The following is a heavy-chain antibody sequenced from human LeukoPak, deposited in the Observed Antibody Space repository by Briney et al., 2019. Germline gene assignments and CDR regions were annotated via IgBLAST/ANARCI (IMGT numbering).Heavy chain of an antibody. CDR2: ISDSGGNT. J-gene: IGHJ4*02. V-gene: IGHV3-23*01. CDR1: GFTFSSYA. CDR3: ARHRSSWLIDY. Sequence: TGRSLRLSCAASGFTFSSYAMSWVRQAPGKGLEWVSAISDSGGNTYYADSVRGRFTISRDNSKNTLYLQMNSLRAEDTAVYYCARHRSSWLIDYWGQGTLVTVSS. D-gene: IGHD6-6*01.